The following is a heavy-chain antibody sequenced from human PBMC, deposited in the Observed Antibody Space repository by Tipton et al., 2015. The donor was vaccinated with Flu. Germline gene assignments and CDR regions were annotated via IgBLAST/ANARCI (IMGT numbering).Heavy chain of an antibody. D-gene: IGHD6-13*01. CDR1: GDSISRFY. CDR2: IYISGST. J-gene: IGHJ3*02. V-gene: IGHV4-4*07. CDR3: ARGGIAAADLGGFDI. Sequence: LRLSCTVSGDSISRFYWSWIRQSAGKGLEWIGRIYISGSTNYNPSLRSRVTMSLDTSKSQFSLNLNYVTAADTAVYYCARGGIAAADLGGFDIWGRGTMVTVSS.